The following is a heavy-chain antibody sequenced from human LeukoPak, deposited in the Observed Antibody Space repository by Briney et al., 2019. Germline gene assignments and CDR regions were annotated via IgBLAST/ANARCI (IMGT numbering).Heavy chain of an antibody. Sequence: ASVKVSCKASGYTFTGYYMHWVRQAPGQGLEWMGWINPYSGGTNYAQKFQGRLTMTRDTSISTAYVELSRLRSDDTAVYYCARDSPSIVVVLAAMGEDYYFYYGMDVWGQGTTVTVSS. J-gene: IGHJ6*02. CDR3: ARDSPSIVVVLAAMGEDYYFYYGMDV. CDR1: GYTFTGYY. D-gene: IGHD2-2*01. CDR2: INPYSGGT. V-gene: IGHV1-2*02.